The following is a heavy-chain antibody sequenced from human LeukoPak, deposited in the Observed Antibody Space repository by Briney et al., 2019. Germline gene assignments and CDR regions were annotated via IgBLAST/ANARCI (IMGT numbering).Heavy chain of an antibody. V-gene: IGHV4-59*08. CDR1: GGSFSGYY. D-gene: IGHD2-2*01. CDR3: AKVLGYCSSTSCPHYYYYGMDV. Sequence: SETLSLTCTVSGGSFSGYYCTWIRQPPGKGLEWIGYIYYSGSTNYNPSLKSRVTISVDTSKNQFSLKLSSVTAADTAVYYCAKVLGYCSSTSCPHYYYYGMDVWGQGTTVTVSS. J-gene: IGHJ6*02. CDR2: IYYSGST.